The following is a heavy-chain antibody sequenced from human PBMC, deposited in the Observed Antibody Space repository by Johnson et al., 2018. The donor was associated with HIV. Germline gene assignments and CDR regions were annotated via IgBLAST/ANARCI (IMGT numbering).Heavy chain of an antibody. V-gene: IGHV3-13*01. CDR2: IGTAGDT. Sequence: VQLVESGGGVVQPGRSLRLSCAASGFTFSSYDMHWVRQATGKGLEWVSAIGTAGDTYYPDSVKGRFTISRDNSKNTLYLQMNSLRAEDTAVYYCARANRGRNDAFDIWGQGTMVTVSS. D-gene: IGHD2-15*01. J-gene: IGHJ3*02. CDR3: ARANRGRNDAFDI. CDR1: GFTFSSYD.